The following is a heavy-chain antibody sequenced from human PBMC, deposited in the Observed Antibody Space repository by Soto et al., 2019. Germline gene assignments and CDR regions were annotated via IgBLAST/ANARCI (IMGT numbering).Heavy chain of an antibody. V-gene: IGHV1-69*06. CDR3: ARVVTMVRGVRYYYYYGMDV. Sequence: GASVKVSCKASGGTFSSYAISWVRKAPGQGLEWMGGIIPIFGTANYAQKFQGRVTITADKSTSTAYMELSSLRSEDTAVYYCARVVTMVRGVRYYYYYGMDVWGQGTTVTVSS. J-gene: IGHJ6*02. CDR2: IIPIFGTA. CDR1: GGTFSSYA. D-gene: IGHD3-10*01.